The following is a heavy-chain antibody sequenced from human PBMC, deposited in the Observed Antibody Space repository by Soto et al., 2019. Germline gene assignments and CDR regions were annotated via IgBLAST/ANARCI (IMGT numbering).Heavy chain of an antibody. CDR2: IYTSGST. V-gene: IGHV4-4*07. Sequence: QVQLQESGPGLVKPSETLSLTCTVSGGSISSYYWSWIRQPAGKGLEWIGRIYTSGSTNYNPSLKSRVTMSVDTSKNQFSLKLSSVTAADTVVYYCARDGYSGYDEAYYYYGMDVWGQGTTVTVSS. CDR3: ARDGYSGYDEAYYYYGMDV. J-gene: IGHJ6*02. D-gene: IGHD5-12*01. CDR1: GGSISSYY.